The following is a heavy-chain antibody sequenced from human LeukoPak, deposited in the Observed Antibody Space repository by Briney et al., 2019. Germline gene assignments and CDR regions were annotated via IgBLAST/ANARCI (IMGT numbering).Heavy chain of an antibody. CDR3: VNDRGDDFWSGYPNYYGMDV. J-gene: IGHJ6*02. CDR2: IYSDGSRT. CDR1: GFTFSSFA. Sequence: GGSLRLSCAASGFTFSSFAMHWVRQAPGKGLEYLSAIYSDGSRTYYADSVKGRFTISRDNSKNTLYFEMSSLRVEDTAVYYCVNDRGDDFWSGYPNYYGMDVWGQGTTVTVSS. D-gene: IGHD3-3*01. V-gene: IGHV3-64D*06.